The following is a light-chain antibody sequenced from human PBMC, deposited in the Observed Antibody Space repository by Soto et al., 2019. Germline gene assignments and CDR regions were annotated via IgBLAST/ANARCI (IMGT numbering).Light chain of an antibody. V-gene: IGKV3-20*01. J-gene: IGKJ1*01. CDR2: SAS. Sequence: ELVLTQSPGPLSLSPGERGTLSCRASQNLGTLYLAWFQQKSGQAPRLLIYSASRRATGIPDRFTGSGSGTDFTLTINRVEPDDFAVYFCQQYAGSPRTFGQGTKVEIK. CDR3: QQYAGSPRT. CDR1: QNLGTLY.